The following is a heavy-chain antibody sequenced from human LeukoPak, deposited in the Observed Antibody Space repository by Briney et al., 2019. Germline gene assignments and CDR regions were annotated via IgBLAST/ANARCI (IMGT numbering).Heavy chain of an antibody. Sequence: SVKVSCKASGGTFSSYAISWVRQAPGQGLEWMGGIIPIFGTANYAQKFQGRVTITTDESTSTAHMEVSSLRSEDTAVYYCARATGYCSGGSCLLSYYYGMDVWGQGTTVTVSS. CDR3: ARATGYCSGGSCLLSYYYGMDV. CDR1: GGTFSSYA. V-gene: IGHV1-69*05. J-gene: IGHJ6*02. D-gene: IGHD2-15*01. CDR2: IIPIFGTA.